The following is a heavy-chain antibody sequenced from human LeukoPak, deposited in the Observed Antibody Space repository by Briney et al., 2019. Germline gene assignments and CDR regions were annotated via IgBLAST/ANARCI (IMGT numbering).Heavy chain of an antibody. Sequence: SETLSLTCTVSGGSISSYYWSWVRQPPGKGLEWIGYIFYTGSTNYNPSLKSRVTISVDTSKNQFSLKLSSVTAADTAVYYCARQRITMVRGVILGVHYFDYWGQGTLVTVSS. CDR2: IFYTGST. CDR1: GGSISSYY. CDR3: ARQRITMVRGVILGVHYFDY. J-gene: IGHJ4*02. V-gene: IGHV4-59*08. D-gene: IGHD3-10*01.